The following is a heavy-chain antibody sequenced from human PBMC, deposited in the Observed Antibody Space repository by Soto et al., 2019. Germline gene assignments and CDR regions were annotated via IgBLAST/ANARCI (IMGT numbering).Heavy chain of an antibody. CDR3: ARERSYDFWSAYRALLYGMAG. D-gene: IGHD3-3*01. J-gene: IGHJ6*02. CDR2: ISAYNGNT. Sequence: QVQLVQSGAEVKKPGASVKVYCKASGYTFTSDGISWVRQAPGQGLEWMGWISAYNGNTNYAQKLQVRVTRTTDTSTSTAYMELRSLRSADTAVDYCARERSYDFWSAYRALLYGMAGWGQGTTVTFSS. V-gene: IGHV1-18*04. CDR1: GYTFTSDG.